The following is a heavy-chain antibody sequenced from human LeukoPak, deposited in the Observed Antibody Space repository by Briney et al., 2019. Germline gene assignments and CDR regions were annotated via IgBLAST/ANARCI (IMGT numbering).Heavy chain of an antibody. J-gene: IGHJ3*02. CDR1: GGSFSGYY. CDR3: ARRQQLLRVGAFDI. Sequence: PSETLSLTCAVYGGSFSGYYWSWIRQPPGKGLEWIGEINHSGSTNYNPSLKSRVTISVDTSKNQFSLKLSSVTAADTAVYYCARRQQLLRVGAFDIWGQGTMVTVSS. CDR2: INHSGST. D-gene: IGHD6-13*01. V-gene: IGHV4-34*01.